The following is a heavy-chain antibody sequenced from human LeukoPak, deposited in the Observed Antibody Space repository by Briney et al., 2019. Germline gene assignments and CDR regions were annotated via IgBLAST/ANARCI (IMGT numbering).Heavy chain of an antibody. CDR2: ISGSGGST. D-gene: IGHD4-11*01. V-gene: IGHV3-23*01. Sequence: GGSLRLSCAASGFTFSSYAMSWVRQAPGKGLEWVSAISGSGGSTYYADSVKGRFTISRDNSKNTLYLQMNSLRAEDTAVYYCARRNNGATVTTPSHYYYYMDVWGKGTTVTVSS. CDR3: ARRNNGATVTTPSHYYYYMDV. J-gene: IGHJ6*03. CDR1: GFTFSSYA.